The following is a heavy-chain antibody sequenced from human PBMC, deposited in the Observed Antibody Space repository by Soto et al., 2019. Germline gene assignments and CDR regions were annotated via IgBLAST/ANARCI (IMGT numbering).Heavy chain of an antibody. Sequence: QVQLQQWGAGLLKPSETLSLTCAVYGGSFSGYYWSWIRQPPGKGLEWIGEINHSGSTNYNPSLKSRVTISVDTSKNQFSLKLSSVTAADTAVYYCARGPGSSGWYGRWGQGTLVTVSS. CDR2: INHSGST. D-gene: IGHD6-19*01. CDR3: ARGPGSSGWYGR. CDR1: GGSFSGYY. J-gene: IGHJ5*02. V-gene: IGHV4-34*01.